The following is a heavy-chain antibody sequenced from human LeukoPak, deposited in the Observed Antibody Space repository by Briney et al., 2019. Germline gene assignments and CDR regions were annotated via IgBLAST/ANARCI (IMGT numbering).Heavy chain of an antibody. J-gene: IGHJ6*02. D-gene: IGHD4-17*01. V-gene: IGHV1-18*01. CDR1: GYTFTSYG. Sequence: ASVKVSCKASGYTFTSYGISWVRQAPGQGLEWMGWISAYNGNTNYAQKLQGRVTTTTDTSTSTAYMELRSLRSDDTAVYYCARRGDYSNYYYYGMDVWGQGTTVTVSS. CDR2: ISAYNGNT. CDR3: ARRGDYSNYYYYGMDV.